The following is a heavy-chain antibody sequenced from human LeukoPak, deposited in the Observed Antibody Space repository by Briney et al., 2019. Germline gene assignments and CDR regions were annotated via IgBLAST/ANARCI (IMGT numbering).Heavy chain of an antibody. CDR1: GGSFSGYY. CDR3: AREFAGTNNWFDP. Sequence: PSETLSLTCAVYGGSFSGYYWSWIRQPPGKGLELIGEINHSGSTNYNPSLMSRVTISVDTSKNQFSLRLSSVTAADTAVYYCAREFAGTNNWFDPWGQGTLVTVSS. CDR2: INHSGST. D-gene: IGHD3-10*01. V-gene: IGHV4-34*01. J-gene: IGHJ5*02.